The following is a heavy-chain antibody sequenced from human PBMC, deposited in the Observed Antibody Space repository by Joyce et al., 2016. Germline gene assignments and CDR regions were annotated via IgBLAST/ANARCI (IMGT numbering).Heavy chain of an antibody. CDR1: ESTLTELS. J-gene: IGHJ2*01. CDR2: FDPEDGET. CDR3: ASGSTSYLCFDL. V-gene: IGHV1-24*01. Sequence: QLQSVQSGAEVKKPGASVKVSCKVSESTLTELSIHWVRQAPGKGLEWMGGFDPEDGETIYAQQFQSRLTMTEDSSTETSYMELNNLTSDDTGVYYCASGSTSYLCFDLWGRGTLGTVSS. D-gene: IGHD3-10*01.